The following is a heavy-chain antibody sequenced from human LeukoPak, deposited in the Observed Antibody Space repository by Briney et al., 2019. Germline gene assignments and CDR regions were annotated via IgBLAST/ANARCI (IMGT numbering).Heavy chain of an antibody. CDR1: GFTFSSYA. CDR2: ISYDGSNK. J-gene: IGHJ4*02. V-gene: IGHV3-30*04. Sequence: PGGSLRLSCAASGFTFSSYAMHWVRQAPGKGLEWVAVISYDGSNKYYADSVKGRFTISRDNSKNTLYLQMNCLRAEDTAVYYCAREVRDILTGYYFDYWGQGTLVTVSS. D-gene: IGHD3-9*01. CDR3: AREVRDILTGYYFDY.